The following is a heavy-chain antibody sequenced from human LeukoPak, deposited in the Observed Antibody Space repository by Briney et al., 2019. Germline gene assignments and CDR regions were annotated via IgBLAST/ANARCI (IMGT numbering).Heavy chain of an antibody. Sequence: SASVKVPCKASGYTFTGCYMHWVQQAPGRGLEWMGRINPNSGGTNYAQKFQGRVTMTRDTSISTAYMELSRLRSDDTAVYYCAVMGGGTIFDYWGQGTLVTVSS. J-gene: IGHJ4*02. V-gene: IGHV1-2*06. CDR2: INPNSGGT. CDR1: GYTFTGCY. D-gene: IGHD2-15*01. CDR3: AVMGGGTIFDY.